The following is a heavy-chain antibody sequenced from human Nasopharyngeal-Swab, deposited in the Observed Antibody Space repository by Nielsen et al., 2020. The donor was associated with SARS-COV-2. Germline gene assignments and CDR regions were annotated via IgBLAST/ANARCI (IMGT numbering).Heavy chain of an antibody. V-gene: IGHV3-7*01. D-gene: IGHD2-2*01. CDR1: GFTFSSYW. CDR3: ARDRDYAGAFDI. CDR2: IRQDGSEK. J-gene: IGHJ3*02. Sequence: ETLSLTCAASGFTFSSYWMSWVRQAPGKGLEWVANIRQDGSEKYYVDSVKGRFTISRDNAKNSLYLQMNSLRAEDTAVYYCARDRDYAGAFDIWGQGTMVTVSS.